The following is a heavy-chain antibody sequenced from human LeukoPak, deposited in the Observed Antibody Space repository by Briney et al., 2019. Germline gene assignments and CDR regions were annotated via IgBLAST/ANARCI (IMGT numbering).Heavy chain of an antibody. CDR3: ANSYGSASSYFDY. CDR2: ISGSGGST. J-gene: IGHJ4*02. CDR1: GFTFSSYA. V-gene: IGHV3-23*01. D-gene: IGHD3-10*01. Sequence: GSLRLSCAASGFTFSSYAMSWVRQAPGKGLEWVSAISGSGGSTYYADSVKGRFTISRDNSKNTLYLQMNSLRAEDTAVYYCANSYGSASSYFDYWGQGTLVTVSS.